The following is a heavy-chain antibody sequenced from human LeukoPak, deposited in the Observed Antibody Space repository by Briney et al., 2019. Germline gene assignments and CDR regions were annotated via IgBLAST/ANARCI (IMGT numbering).Heavy chain of an antibody. D-gene: IGHD3-22*01. CDR1: GFNFKIYG. Sequence: GGSLRLSCAASGFNFKIYGMTWVRQAPGKGLEWLSALNGGGITYYADSVKGRFTISRDTSTNTLYLQMNSLRAEDTAVYYCAKKGDYDISGYYPLDYWGQGTLVTVSS. J-gene: IGHJ4*02. CDR3: AKKGDYDISGYYPLDY. V-gene: IGHV3-23*01. CDR2: LNGGGIT.